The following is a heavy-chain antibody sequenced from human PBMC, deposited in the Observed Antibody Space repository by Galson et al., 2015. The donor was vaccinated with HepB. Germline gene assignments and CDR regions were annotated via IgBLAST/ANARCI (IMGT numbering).Heavy chain of an antibody. D-gene: IGHD3-3*01. J-gene: IGHJ4*02. Sequence: SLRLSCAASGFTFSGSAMHWVRQASGKGLEWVGRIRSKANSYATAYAASVKGRFTISRDDSKNTAYLQMNSLKTEDTAVYYCTRPISLGPRDYWGQGTLVTVSS. V-gene: IGHV3-73*01. CDR3: TRPISLGPRDY. CDR2: IRSKANSYAT. CDR1: GFTFSGSA.